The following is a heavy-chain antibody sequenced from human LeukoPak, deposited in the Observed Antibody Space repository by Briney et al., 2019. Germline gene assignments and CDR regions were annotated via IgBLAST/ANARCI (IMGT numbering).Heavy chain of an antibody. V-gene: IGHV3-74*01. J-gene: IGHJ3*02. CDR2: INSDGSST. D-gene: IGHD2-21*02. CDR1: GFTFSSYW. CDR3: ARRLAYCGGDCYSFAFDI. Sequence: GGSLRLSCAASGFTFSSYWMHWVRQAPGKGLVWVSRINSDGSSTSYADSVKGRFTISRDNAKNTLYLQMNSLRAEDTAVYYCARRLAYCGGDCYSFAFDIWGQGTMVTASS.